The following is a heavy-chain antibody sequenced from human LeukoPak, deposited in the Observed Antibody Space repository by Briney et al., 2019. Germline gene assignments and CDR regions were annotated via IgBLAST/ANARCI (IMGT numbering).Heavy chain of an antibody. CDR1: GYTFTNYG. J-gene: IGHJ6*02. D-gene: IGHD6-6*01. V-gene: IGHV1-69*04. CDR2: IIPILGIA. Sequence: ASVKVSCKASGYTFTNYGISWVRQAPGQGLEWMGRIIPILGIANYAQKFQGRVTITADKSTSTAYMELSSLRSEDTAVYYCAPLTARGGYYYYGMDVWGQGATVTVSS. CDR3: APLTARGGYYYYGMDV.